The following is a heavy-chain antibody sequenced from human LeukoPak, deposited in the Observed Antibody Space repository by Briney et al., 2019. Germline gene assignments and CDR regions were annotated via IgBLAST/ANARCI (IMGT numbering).Heavy chain of an antibody. Sequence: GGSLRLSCAASSFSFTDAWLNWVRQVPGKGLEWVGGIKSKTDGGTTDYAAPVKGRFTISRDDSKNTLYLQMNSLQTEDTAVYYCTGGGRYDYVWGVNYWGQGTLVTVSS. D-gene: IGHD3-16*01. CDR2: IKSKTDGGTT. CDR1: SFSFTDAW. CDR3: TGGGRYDYVWGVNY. J-gene: IGHJ4*02. V-gene: IGHV3-15*07.